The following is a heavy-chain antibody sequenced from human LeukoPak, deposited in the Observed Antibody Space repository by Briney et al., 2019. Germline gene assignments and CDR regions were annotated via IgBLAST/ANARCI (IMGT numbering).Heavy chain of an antibody. Sequence: SETLSLTCTVSGGSISSGDYYWSWIRQPPGKGLEWIGYIYYSGSTYYNPSLKSRVTISVDTSKNQFSLKLSSVTAADTAVYYCARVGGFGELGDFDYWGQGTLVTVSS. J-gene: IGHJ4*02. CDR1: GGSISSGDYY. CDR2: IYYSGST. D-gene: IGHD3-10*01. CDR3: ARVGGFGELGDFDY. V-gene: IGHV4-30-4*08.